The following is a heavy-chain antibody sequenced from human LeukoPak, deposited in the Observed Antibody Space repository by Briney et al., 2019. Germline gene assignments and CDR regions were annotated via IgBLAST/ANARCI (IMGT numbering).Heavy chain of an antibody. CDR3: AKAHSSSSPFDY. Sequence: GGSLRLSCAASGFTFSNYGMHWVRQAPGKGLEWVAFIRYDGSNKYYADSVKGRFTISRDNSKNTLYLQMNSLRDEDTAVYYCAKAHSSSSPFDYWGQGTLVTVSS. CDR1: GFTFSNYG. CDR2: IRYDGSNK. J-gene: IGHJ4*02. D-gene: IGHD6-6*01. V-gene: IGHV3-30*02.